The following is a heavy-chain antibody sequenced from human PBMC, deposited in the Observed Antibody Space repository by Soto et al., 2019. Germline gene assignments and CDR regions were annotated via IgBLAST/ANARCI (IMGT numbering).Heavy chain of an antibody. V-gene: IGHV3-7*04. CDR3: TRDLNHDCGP. CDR1: GFTFSDYW. D-gene: IGHD2-21*01. J-gene: IGHJ5*02. CDR2: TNPDGSEQ. Sequence: EVHLVESGGALVQPGGSLRLSCVASGFTFSDYWMTWVRQTPGKGLEGVANTNPDGSEQYYLDSVKGRFTISRDNAKNSLYLQMNSLRGEDTAVYYCTRDLNHDCGPWGQGTQVIVSS.